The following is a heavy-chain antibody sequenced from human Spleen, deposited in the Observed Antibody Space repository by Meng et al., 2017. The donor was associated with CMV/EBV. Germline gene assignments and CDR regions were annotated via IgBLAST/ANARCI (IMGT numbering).Heavy chain of an antibody. J-gene: IGHJ5*02. CDR3: ARDLVPAAWGGNWFDP. Sequence: WVRQPPGKGLEWIGSIYYSGSTYYNPSLKSRVTISVDTSKNQFSLKLSSVTAADTAVYYCARDLVPAAWGGNWFDPWGQGTLVTVSS. CDR2: IYYSGST. V-gene: IGHV4-39*07. D-gene: IGHD2-2*01.